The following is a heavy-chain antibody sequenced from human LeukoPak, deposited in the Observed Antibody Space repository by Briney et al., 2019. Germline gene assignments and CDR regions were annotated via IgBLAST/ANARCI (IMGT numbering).Heavy chain of an antibody. V-gene: IGHV4-59*01. J-gene: IGHJ4*02. D-gene: IGHD3-22*01. CDR2: VYYSGST. CDR1: GGYISTYY. Sequence: SETLSLTCTVSGGYISTYYWSWIRQPPGKGLEWIGYVYYSGSTNYNPSLMSRVTISVDTSENQFSLKLNSVTAADTAVYYCARGLPGNYYDSSGYVDYWGQGTLVTVSS. CDR3: ARGLPGNYYDSSGYVDY.